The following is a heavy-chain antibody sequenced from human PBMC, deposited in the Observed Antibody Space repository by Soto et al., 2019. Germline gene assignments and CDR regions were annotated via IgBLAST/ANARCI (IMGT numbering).Heavy chain of an antibody. Sequence: SVKVSCKASGGAFSSYAISWVRQAPGQGLEWMGGIIPIFGTANYAQKFQGRVTITADESTSTAYMELSSLRSEDTAVYYCARGSSSGWYTGGFDYWGQGTLVTVSS. J-gene: IGHJ4*02. D-gene: IGHD6-19*01. CDR3: ARGSSSGWYTGGFDY. V-gene: IGHV1-69*13. CDR1: GGAFSSYA. CDR2: IIPIFGTA.